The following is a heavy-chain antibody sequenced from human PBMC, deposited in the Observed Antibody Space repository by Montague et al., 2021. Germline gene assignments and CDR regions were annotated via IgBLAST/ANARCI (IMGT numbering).Heavy chain of an antibody. CDR1: RSLINSDYY. CDR3: ARERDRYYYMDI. Sequence: SETLSLTCTVSRSLINSDYYWGWIRQPPGKGLEWMGSVPHGGRTYYNPSLKSRVTISVDTSNNHFPLKLSSVTAADTAMYYCARERDRYYYMDIWGKGTTITVSS. V-gene: IGHV4-38-2*02. J-gene: IGHJ6*03. CDR2: VPHGGRT.